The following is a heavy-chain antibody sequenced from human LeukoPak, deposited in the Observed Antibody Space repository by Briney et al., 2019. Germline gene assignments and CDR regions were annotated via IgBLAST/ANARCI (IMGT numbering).Heavy chain of an antibody. Sequence: SETLSLTCTVSGGSISSSSYYWGWIRQPPGKGLEWIGSIYYSGSTYYNPSLKSRVTISVDTSKNQFSLKLSSVTAADTAVYYCARVRKLYLSYSNSNRVGYFDYWGQGTLVTVSS. CDR3: ARVRKLYLSYSNSNRVGYFDY. CDR1: GGSISSSSYY. D-gene: IGHD4-11*01. J-gene: IGHJ4*02. V-gene: IGHV4-39*07. CDR2: IYYSGST.